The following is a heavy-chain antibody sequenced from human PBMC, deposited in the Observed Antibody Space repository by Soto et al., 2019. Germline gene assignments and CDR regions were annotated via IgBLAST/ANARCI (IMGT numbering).Heavy chain of an antibody. D-gene: IGHD3-9*01. CDR2: MNPNSGNT. J-gene: IGHJ4*02. CDR3: ARGLKYYDILTGYYTESFDY. V-gene: IGHV1-8*01. CDR1: GYTFTSYD. Sequence: ASVKVSCKASGYTFTSYDINWVRQATGQGLEWMGWMNPNSGNTGYAQKFQGRVTMTRNTSISTAYMELSSLRSEDTAVYYCARGLKYYDILTGYYTESFDYWGQGTLVTVSS.